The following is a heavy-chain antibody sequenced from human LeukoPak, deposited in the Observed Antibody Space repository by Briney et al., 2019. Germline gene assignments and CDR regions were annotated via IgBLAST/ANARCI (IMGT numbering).Heavy chain of an antibody. V-gene: IGHV1-2*06. CDR2: INPNSGGT. CDR3: GREDIVVIPAAQGEYNYYYGMDV. D-gene: IGHD2-2*01. J-gene: IGHJ6*02. CDR1: GGTFSSYA. Sequence: ASVKVSCKASGGTFSSYAISWVRQAPGQGLEWMGRINPNSGGTNYAQKFQGRVTMTRDTSISTAYMELSRLRSDDTAVYYCGREDIVVIPAAQGEYNYYYGMDVWGQGTTVTVSS.